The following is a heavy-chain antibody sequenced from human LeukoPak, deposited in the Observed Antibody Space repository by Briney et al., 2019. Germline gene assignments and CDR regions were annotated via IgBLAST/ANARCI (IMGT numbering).Heavy chain of an antibody. J-gene: IGHJ4*02. D-gene: IGHD4-11*01. V-gene: IGHV3-33*06. Sequence: PGGSLTLSCVASQFTFSHYGMHWVRQAPGKGLEWVAVIWSDGSNQYYADPVKGRFTISRDNSQNTVYLQMNSLRAADTGVYFCAKDAQRGFDYSNSLEYWGQGTLVTVSS. CDR3: AKDAQRGFDYSNSLEY. CDR2: IWSDGSNQ. CDR1: QFTFSHYG.